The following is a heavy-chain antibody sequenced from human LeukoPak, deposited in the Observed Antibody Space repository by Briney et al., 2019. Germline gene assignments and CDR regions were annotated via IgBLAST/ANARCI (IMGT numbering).Heavy chain of an antibody. V-gene: IGHV3-21*01. CDR3: ARDPSYRDYIFDY. CDR2: ISTGTNYI. D-gene: IGHD4-17*01. Sequence: GGSLRLSCAASGFTFSSYSMNWVRQAPGKGLEWVSSISTGTNYIYYADSVKGRFTISRDNAKNSLYLQLNSLRAEDTAVYYCARDPSYRDYIFDYWGQGTLVTVSS. J-gene: IGHJ4*02. CDR1: GFTFSSYS.